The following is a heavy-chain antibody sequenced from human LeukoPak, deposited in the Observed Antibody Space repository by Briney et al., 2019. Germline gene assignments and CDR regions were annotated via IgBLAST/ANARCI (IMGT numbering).Heavy chain of an antibody. J-gene: IGHJ4*02. CDR2: ISSSSSYI. Sequence: PGGSLRLSCAASGFTFSSYSMNWVRQAPGKGLEWVSSISSSSSYIYYANSVKGRFTISRDNPKNTLYLQMTSLRAEDTAVYFCAKRGVVIRVILVGFHKEAYYFDSWGQGALVTVSS. CDR3: AKRGVVIRVILVGFHKEAYYFDS. CDR1: GFTFSSYS. V-gene: IGHV3-21*04. D-gene: IGHD3-22*01.